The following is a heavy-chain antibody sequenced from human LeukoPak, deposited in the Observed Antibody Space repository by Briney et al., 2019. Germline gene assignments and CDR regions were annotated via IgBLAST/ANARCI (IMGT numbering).Heavy chain of an antibody. D-gene: IGHD4/OR15-4a*01. CDR1: GGSFSGYY. V-gene: IGHV4-34*01. CDR2: INHSGST. Sequence: SETLSLTCAVYGGSFSGYYWSWIRQPPGKGLEWIGEINHSGSTNYNPSLKSRVTISVDTSKNQFSLKLSSVTAADTAVYYCARGPRKLPLLTTKPFDYWGQGTLVAVSS. J-gene: IGHJ4*02. CDR3: ARGPRKLPLLTTKPFDY.